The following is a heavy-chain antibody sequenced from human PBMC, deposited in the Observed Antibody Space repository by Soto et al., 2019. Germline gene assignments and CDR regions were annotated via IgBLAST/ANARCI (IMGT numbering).Heavy chain of an antibody. D-gene: IGHD3-16*01. CDR1: GGNFSSYA. Sequence: QVQLVQSGAEVKKPGSSVKVSCKASGGNFSSYAISWVRQAPGQGLEWMGGIIHIFGTANYARKFQGRVTITADESTSTAYMELSSLRSEDTAVYYCARMTVMKGWFDPWGQGTLVTVSS. J-gene: IGHJ5*02. V-gene: IGHV1-69*01. CDR3: ARMTVMKGWFDP. CDR2: IIHIFGTA.